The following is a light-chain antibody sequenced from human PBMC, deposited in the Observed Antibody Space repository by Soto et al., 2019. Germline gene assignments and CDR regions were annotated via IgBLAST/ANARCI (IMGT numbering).Light chain of an antibody. J-gene: IGKJ2*01. Sequence: EIVMTHSPATLSVSPGERATLSCRARQSVSSTLAWYQQKPGQAPRLLIYGASTRATGIPARFSGSGSGTEFTLTISSLQSEDFSVYYCQQYNNWPETVGQGTKLEIK. V-gene: IGKV3-15*01. CDR2: GAS. CDR1: QSVSST. CDR3: QQYNNWPET.